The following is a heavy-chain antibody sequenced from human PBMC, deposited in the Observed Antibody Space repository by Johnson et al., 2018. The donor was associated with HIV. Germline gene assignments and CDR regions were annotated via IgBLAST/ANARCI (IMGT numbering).Heavy chain of an antibody. CDR1: GFTFSSYG. V-gene: IGHV3-30*02. Sequence: QVQLVESGGGVVQPGGSLRLSCAASGFTFSSYGMHWVRQAPGKGLEWVAFIHYDGSNKYYADSVQGRFTISRDNSKNTLYLQMNSLRAEDTAVYYCAKVLIVATGERAFDIWGQGTMVTVSS. D-gene: IGHD5-12*01. CDR3: AKVLIVATGERAFDI. CDR2: IHYDGSNK. J-gene: IGHJ3*02.